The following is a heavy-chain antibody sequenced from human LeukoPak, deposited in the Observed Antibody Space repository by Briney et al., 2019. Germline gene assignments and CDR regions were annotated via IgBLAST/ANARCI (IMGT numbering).Heavy chain of an antibody. CDR2: INPNSGGT. V-gene: IGHV1-2*02. CDR3: ARDYFGSGSYYHHYFDY. Sequence: GASVKVSCKASGYTFTGYYMHWVRQAPGRGLEWVGWINPNSGGTNYAQKLQGRVTMTRDTSISTAYMELSRLRSDDTAVYYCARDYFGSGSYYHHYFDYWGQGTLVTVSS. D-gene: IGHD3-10*01. J-gene: IGHJ4*02. CDR1: GYTFTGYY.